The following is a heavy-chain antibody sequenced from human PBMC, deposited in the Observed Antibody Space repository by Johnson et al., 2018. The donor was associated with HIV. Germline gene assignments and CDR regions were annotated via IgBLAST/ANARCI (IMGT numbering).Heavy chain of an antibody. CDR1: GFSFSIYW. J-gene: IGHJ3*02. V-gene: IGHV3-7*04. CDR2: INQDGSEM. D-gene: IGHD3-16*01. Sequence: VQLVESGGGLVQPGGSLRLSCGGSGFSFSIYWLTWVRQAPGKGLEWVANINQDGSEMYYVDFVKGRFTISRDNANNSLYVQMNSLRAEDTAVYYCARGRGALDIWGQGTMVTVSS. CDR3: ARGRGALDI.